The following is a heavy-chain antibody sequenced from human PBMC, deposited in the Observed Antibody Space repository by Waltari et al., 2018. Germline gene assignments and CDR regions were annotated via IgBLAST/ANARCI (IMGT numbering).Heavy chain of an antibody. CDR2: VSYSGAT. Sequence: QLQLPASGPRLVQTPGPLSLTCTVSGVSLTSTRHYWAWIRQSPGQGLEWIGTVSYSGATYISPSLKSRVSVSRDTSKNQLSLILGSVTAADMAVYYCATYIGASVGTAAFDVWGQGTMVTVSS. CDR3: ATYIGASVGTAAFDV. V-gene: IGHV4-39*01. CDR1: GVSLTSTRHY. J-gene: IGHJ3*01. D-gene: IGHD5-12*01.